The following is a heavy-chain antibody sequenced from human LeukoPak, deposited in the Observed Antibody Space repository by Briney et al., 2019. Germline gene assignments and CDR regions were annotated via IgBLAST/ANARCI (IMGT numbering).Heavy chain of an antibody. J-gene: IGHJ4*02. V-gene: IGHV4-59*08. CDR2: ISYSGST. CDR3: ARPDYSSGWYYFDY. CDR1: GGSISSYY. Sequence: SETLSLTCTVSGGSISSYYWSWIRQPPGKGLEWIGYISYSGSTNYNPSLKSRVTISVDTSKNQFSLKLSSVTAADTAVYCCARPDYSSGWYYFDYWGQGTLVTVSS. D-gene: IGHD6-19*01.